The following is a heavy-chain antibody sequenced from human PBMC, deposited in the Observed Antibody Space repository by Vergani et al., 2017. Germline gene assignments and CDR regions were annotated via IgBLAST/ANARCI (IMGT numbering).Heavy chain of an antibody. CDR1: GDAISRDTYS. Sequence: QLQLQESDSRLVNPSQTLPLTCTLSGDAISRDTYSWNWVRQPPGKPLEWIGSVYYSGTTYYNPSLGGRVTMSIDKSKNHFSLTLTSVTAADSAFYCCAGGQTGYSRDWSTYFFYMDVWGKGTTVTVSS. CDR3: AGGQTGYSRDWSTYFFYMDV. CDR2: VYYSGTT. D-gene: IGHD3/OR15-3a*01. J-gene: IGHJ6*03. V-gene: IGHV4-30-2*01.